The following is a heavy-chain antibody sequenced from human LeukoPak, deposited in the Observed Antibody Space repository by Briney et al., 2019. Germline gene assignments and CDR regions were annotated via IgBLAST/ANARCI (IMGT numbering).Heavy chain of an antibody. D-gene: IGHD6-13*01. CDR2: IYYSGST. Sequence: SETLSLTCTVSGGSISSYYWSWIRQPPGKGLEWIGYIYYSGSTYYNPSLKSRVTISVDTSKNQFSLKLSSVTAADTAVYYCARMYSSSHYYGMDVWGQGTTVTVSS. V-gene: IGHV4-59*08. CDR1: GGSISSYY. J-gene: IGHJ6*02. CDR3: ARMYSSSHYYGMDV.